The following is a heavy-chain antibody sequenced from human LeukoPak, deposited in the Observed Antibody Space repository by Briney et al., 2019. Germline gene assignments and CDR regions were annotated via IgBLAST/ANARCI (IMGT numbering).Heavy chain of an antibody. D-gene: IGHD1-26*01. CDR3: ARGGGLGGAFDI. V-gene: IGHV3-21*01. J-gene: IGHJ3*02. Sequence: GGSLRLSRAASGFTFSSYSMNWVRQAPGKGLEWVSSISSSSSYIYYADSVKGRFTISRDNAKNSLYLQMNSLRAEDTAVYYCARGGGLGGAFDIWGQGTMVTVSS. CDR2: ISSSSSYI. CDR1: GFTFSSYS.